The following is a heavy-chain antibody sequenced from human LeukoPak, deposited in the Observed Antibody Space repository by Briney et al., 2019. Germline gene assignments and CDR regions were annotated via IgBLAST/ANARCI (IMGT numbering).Heavy chain of an antibody. Sequence: PGGSLRLSCAASGFTFSSYAMSWVRQAPGKGLEWVSAISGSGGSTYYADSVKGRFTISRDNSKNTLYLQMNSLRAEDTAVYYCAKALKYCSGGSCYYARKNDAFDIWGQGIMVTVSS. CDR2: ISGSGGST. J-gene: IGHJ3*02. CDR3: AKALKYCSGGSCYYARKNDAFDI. D-gene: IGHD2-15*01. V-gene: IGHV3-23*01. CDR1: GFTFSSYA.